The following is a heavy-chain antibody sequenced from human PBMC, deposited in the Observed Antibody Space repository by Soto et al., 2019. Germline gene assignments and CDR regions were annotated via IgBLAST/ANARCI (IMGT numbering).Heavy chain of an antibody. D-gene: IGHD2-2*01. CDR1: GFTFKSYW. CDR2: IDNDGSGT. V-gene: IGHV3-74*01. J-gene: IGHJ4*02. Sequence: EVQLVESGGGLVQPGGSLRLSCAVSGFTFKSYWMHWVRQAPGKGLVWVSRIDNDGSGTTYADSVKGRFTISRDNAKNTLSLQMNSLRVEDTAVYYCVRGGTYCGTTSCYFDYWGLGTLVTASS. CDR3: VRGGTYCGTTSCYFDY.